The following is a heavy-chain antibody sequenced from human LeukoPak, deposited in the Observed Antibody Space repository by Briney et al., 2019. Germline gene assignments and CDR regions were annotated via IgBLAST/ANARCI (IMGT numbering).Heavy chain of an antibody. CDR3: AFREYSGMYY. CDR1: GFTFSIYE. V-gene: IGHV3-48*03. D-gene: IGHD1-26*01. Sequence: GGSLGLSCAASGFTFSIYEMNWVRQAPGKGPMWVSYIGSSGSTIYYADSVGGRFTISRDNAKNSLYLEMNNLRAEDTAVYYCAFREYSGMYYWGQGTLVTVSS. J-gene: IGHJ4*02. CDR2: IGSSGSTI.